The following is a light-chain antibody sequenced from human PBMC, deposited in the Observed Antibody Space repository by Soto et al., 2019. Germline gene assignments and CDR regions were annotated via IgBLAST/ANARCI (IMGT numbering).Light chain of an antibody. CDR2: EVR. J-gene: IGLJ2*01. Sequence: QSALTQPPSVSGSPRQSITISCTGTSNDVGNYNYVSWYQQYPGKAPKLIIYEVRNRPSGVPDRFSGSKSGNTASLTISGLQTEDEADYYCSSYTSSTTFVFGTGTKLTVL. V-gene: IGLV2-14*01. CDR3: SSYTSSTTFV. CDR1: SNDVGNYNY.